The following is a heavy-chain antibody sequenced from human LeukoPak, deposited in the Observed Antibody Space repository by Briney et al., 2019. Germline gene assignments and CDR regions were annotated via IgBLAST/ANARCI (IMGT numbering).Heavy chain of an antibody. V-gene: IGHV1-2*02. Sequence: ASVTVSFKASGYTFTGYYMHWVRQAPGQGLEWMGWINPSSGGTNYAQKFQGRVTMTRDTSISTAYMELSRLRSDDTAVYYCARGRGYYDSSGYYSASYYYMDVWGKGTTVTVSS. CDR2: INPSSGGT. CDR1: GYTFTGYY. D-gene: IGHD3-22*01. J-gene: IGHJ6*03. CDR3: ARGRGYYDSSGYYSASYYYMDV.